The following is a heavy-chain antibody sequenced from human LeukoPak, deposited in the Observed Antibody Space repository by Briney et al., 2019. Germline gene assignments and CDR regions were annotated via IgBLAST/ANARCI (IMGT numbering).Heavy chain of an antibody. CDR1: GGTFSSYA. CDR3: ARGDYCSSTSCYLFDYFDY. V-gene: IGHV1-69*05. D-gene: IGHD2-2*01. CDR2: IIPIFGTA. Sequence: SVKVSCKASGGTFSSYAISWVRQAPGQGLEWMGRIIPIFGTANYAQKFQGRVTITTDESTSTAYMELSSLRSEDTAVYYCARGDYCSSTSCYLFDYFDYWGQGTLVTVSS. J-gene: IGHJ4*02.